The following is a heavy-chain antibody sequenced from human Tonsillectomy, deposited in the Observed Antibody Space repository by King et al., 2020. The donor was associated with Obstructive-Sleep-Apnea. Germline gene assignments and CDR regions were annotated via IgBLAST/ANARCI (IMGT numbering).Heavy chain of an antibody. Sequence: VQLVESGGGLVQPGGSLRLSCAGSGFTFRSSAMSWVRQAPGKGLEWVSGISGSGGSTYYADSVQGRFTISIDNSKNTLYLQMNSLRAEATAVYYCAKDSMDYDTLTGPVDYWGQGTLVTVSS. CDR3: AKDSMDYDTLTGPVDY. CDR2: ISGSGGST. J-gene: IGHJ4*02. V-gene: IGHV3-23*04. D-gene: IGHD3-9*01. CDR1: GFTFRSSA.